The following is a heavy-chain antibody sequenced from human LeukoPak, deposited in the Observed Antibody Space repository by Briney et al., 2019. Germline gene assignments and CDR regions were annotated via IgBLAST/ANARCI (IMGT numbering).Heavy chain of an antibody. D-gene: IGHD4-17*01. V-gene: IGHV3-13*01. CDR1: GFTLSSYD. J-gene: IGHJ2*01. CDR3: ARERVHGDSFGWYFDL. Sequence: PGGSLRLSCAASGFTLSSYDMHWVRHATGKGLEWVSAIGTGGDTSYTGSVRGRFTISRENAKNSLNLQMSSLTAGDTAVYYCARERVHGDSFGWYFDLWGRGTLVTVS. CDR2: IGTGGDT.